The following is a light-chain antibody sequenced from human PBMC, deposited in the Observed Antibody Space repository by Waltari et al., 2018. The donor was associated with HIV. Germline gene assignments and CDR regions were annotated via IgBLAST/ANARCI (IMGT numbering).Light chain of an antibody. CDR1: NTNVGASSY. CDR2: EVS. CDR3: WSYTTSDTFV. Sequence: QSALTQPAPVSGPPRQSNAISCTGTNTNVGASSYAPYFQHNPGKAPKLIIYEVSNRTSGVSNRFSGSKSGDTAFLTISGLQAEDEADYYCWSYTTSDTFVFGTGTKVTVL. V-gene: IGLV2-14*01. J-gene: IGLJ1*01.